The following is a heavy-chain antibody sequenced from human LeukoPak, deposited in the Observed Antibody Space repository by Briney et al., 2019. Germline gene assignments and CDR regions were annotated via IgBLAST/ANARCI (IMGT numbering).Heavy chain of an antibody. V-gene: IGHV4-31*03. CDR2: IYYSGST. Sequence: PSQTLSLTCTVSGGSISSGGYYWSWIRQHPGKGLEWIGYIYYSGSTYYNPSLKSRVTISVDTSKNQFSLKLSSVTAAGTAVYYCARMEFGELYPIDYWGQGTLVTVSS. CDR1: GGSISSGGYY. D-gene: IGHD3-10*01. CDR3: ARMEFGELYPIDY. J-gene: IGHJ4*02.